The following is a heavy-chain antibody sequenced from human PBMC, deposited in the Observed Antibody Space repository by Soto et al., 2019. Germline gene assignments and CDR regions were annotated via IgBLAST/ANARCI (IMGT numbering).Heavy chain of an antibody. J-gene: IGHJ6*02. Sequence: EVQLLESGGGLVQPGGSLRLSCAASGFTFSSYAMSWVRQAPGKGLEWVSAISGSGGSTYYADSVKGRFTISRDNSKNTLYMQMNSLRAEDTAVDYCAKGPPLEDIVVVPAAPGGMDVWGQGTTVIVSS. CDR1: GFTFSSYA. CDR3: AKGPPLEDIVVVPAAPGGMDV. CDR2: ISGSGGST. D-gene: IGHD2-2*01. V-gene: IGHV3-23*01.